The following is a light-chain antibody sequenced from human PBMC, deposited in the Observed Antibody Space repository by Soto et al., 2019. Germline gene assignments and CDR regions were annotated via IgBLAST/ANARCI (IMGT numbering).Light chain of an antibody. CDR3: QVWDSPTAWV. CDR1: NIGDKG. V-gene: IGLV3-9*01. Sequence: SYELTQPLSVSVALGQTATITCGGDNIGDKGVHWYQQRPGQAPILVIYRDSNRPSGIPERFSGSNSGNTATLIISGAEAGDEADYYCQVWDSPTAWVFGGGTQLTVL. CDR2: RDS. J-gene: IGLJ3*02.